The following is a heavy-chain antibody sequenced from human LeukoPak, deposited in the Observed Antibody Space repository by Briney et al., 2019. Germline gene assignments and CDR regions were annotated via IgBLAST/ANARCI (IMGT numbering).Heavy chain of an antibody. J-gene: IGHJ6*02. CDR3: AREDKHYYGMDV. CDR2: IYYSGST. Sequence: SETLSLTCTVSGGSISSYYWSWIRQPPGKGLEWIGYIYYSGSTNYNPSLKSRVTISVDTSKNQFSLKLSSVTAADTAVYYCAREDKHYYGMDVWGQGTTVTVSS. V-gene: IGHV4-59*01. CDR1: GGSISSYY.